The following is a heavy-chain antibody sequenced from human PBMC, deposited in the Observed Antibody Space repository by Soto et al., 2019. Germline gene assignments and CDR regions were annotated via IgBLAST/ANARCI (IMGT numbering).Heavy chain of an antibody. CDR3: ARGRRSIFGVVTKRLGWFDP. D-gene: IGHD3-3*01. Sequence: TSETLSLTCAVYGGSFSGYYWSWIRQPPGKGLEWIGEINHSGSTNYDPSLKSRVTISVDTSKNQFSLKLSSVTAADTAVYYCARGRRSIFGVVTKRLGWFDPWGQGTLVTVSS. V-gene: IGHV4-34*01. CDR2: INHSGST. CDR1: GGSFSGYY. J-gene: IGHJ5*02.